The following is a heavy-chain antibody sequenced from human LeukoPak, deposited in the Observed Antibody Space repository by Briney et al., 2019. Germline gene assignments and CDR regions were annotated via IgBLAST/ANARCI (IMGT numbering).Heavy chain of an antibody. J-gene: IGHJ4*02. CDR3: ARGGYDFWSGYYTRYYFDY. D-gene: IGHD3-3*01. V-gene: IGHV4-59*01. CDR1: GGSISSYY. CDR2: IYYSGST. Sequence: KPSGTLSLTCTVSGGSISSYYWSWIRQPPGKGLEWIGYIYYSGSTNYNPSLKSRVTISVDTSKNQFSLKLSSVTAADTAVYYCARGGYDFWSGYYTRYYFDYWGQGTLVTVSS.